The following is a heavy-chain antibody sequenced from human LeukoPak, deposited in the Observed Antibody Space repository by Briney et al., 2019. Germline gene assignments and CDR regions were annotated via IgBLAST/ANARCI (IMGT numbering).Heavy chain of an antibody. D-gene: IGHD3-22*01. Sequence: GGSLRLSCAASGFTVSGNYMSWVRQAPGKGLEWVSVIYSGGSTYYADPVKGRFTISRDNSKNTLYLQMNSLRAEDTAVYYCARELYYYDSSGYYRYFDYWGQGTLVTVSS. CDR1: GFTVSGNY. V-gene: IGHV3-66*02. J-gene: IGHJ4*02. CDR3: ARELYYYDSSGYYRYFDY. CDR2: IYSGGST.